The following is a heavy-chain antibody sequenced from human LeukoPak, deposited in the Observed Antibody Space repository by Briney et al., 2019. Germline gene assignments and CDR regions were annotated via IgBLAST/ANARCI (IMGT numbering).Heavy chain of an antibody. J-gene: IGHJ3*02. CDR1: GFTFITYT. V-gene: IGHV3-48*02. CDR3: ARMRGPTTGALDI. CDR2: ISSSSSTR. D-gene: IGHD1-26*01. Sequence: GGSLRLSCAASGFTFITYTMIWVRQAPGKGLEWVSSISSSSSTRYYADSVKGRFTISRDNANNSLYLQVASLRDEDTAIYYCARMRGPTTGALDIWGPGTMVAVSS.